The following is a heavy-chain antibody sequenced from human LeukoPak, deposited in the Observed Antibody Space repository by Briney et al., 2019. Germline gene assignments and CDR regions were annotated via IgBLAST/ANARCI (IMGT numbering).Heavy chain of an antibody. D-gene: IGHD3-10*01. J-gene: IGHJ3*02. CDR3: ARDYFGSGPYYAFEI. CDR2: ISAYNGNT. CDR1: GHTFTSYG. V-gene: IGHV1-18*01. Sequence: VASVKVSCKASGHTFTSYGISWVRQAPGQGLEWMGWISAYNGNTNYAQKLQGRVTMSTDTSTSTAYMELRSLRSDDTAMYYCARDYFGSGPYYAFEIWGQGTMVTVSS.